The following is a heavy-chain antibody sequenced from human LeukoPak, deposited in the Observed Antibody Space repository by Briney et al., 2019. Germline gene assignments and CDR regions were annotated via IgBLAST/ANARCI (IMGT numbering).Heavy chain of an antibody. D-gene: IGHD1-14*01. CDR2: ISSSSSYI. CDR3: TRDRSRAEDD. V-gene: IGHV3-21*01. J-gene: IGHJ4*02. CDR1: GFTFSSYS. Sequence: GGSLRLSCAASGFTFSSYSMNWVRQAPGKGLEWVSSISSSSSYIYYADSVKGRFTISRDNAKNSLYLQMNSLRGEDTAVYYCTRDRSRAEDDWGQGTLVTVSS.